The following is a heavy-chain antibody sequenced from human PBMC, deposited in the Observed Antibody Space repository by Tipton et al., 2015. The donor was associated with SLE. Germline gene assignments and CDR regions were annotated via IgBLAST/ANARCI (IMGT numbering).Heavy chain of an antibody. V-gene: IGHV1-18*01. Sequence: VQLVQSGAEVKKPGASVKVSCKASGYTFTSYGISWVRQAPGQGLEWMGWISAYNGNTNYAQKLQGRVTMTTDTSTSTAYMELRTLRSDDPAVYYCAGDSLSWSYRCFEYWGQGTLVTVSS. CDR1: GYTFTSYG. D-gene: IGHD3-10*01. J-gene: IGHJ4*02. CDR2: ISAYNGNT. CDR3: AGDSLSWSYRCFEY.